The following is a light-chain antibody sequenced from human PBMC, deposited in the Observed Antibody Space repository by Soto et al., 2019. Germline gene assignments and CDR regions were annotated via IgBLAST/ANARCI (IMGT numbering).Light chain of an antibody. J-gene: IGKJ2*03. V-gene: IGKV3-20*01. Sequence: EIVLTQSPGTLSLSPGERATLSCRASQSVSSNYLAWYQHKPGQAPRLLIYGASCRATGIPDRFSGSGSGTDFTLTISRLELEDFGVYSCQQYGSSSMYSFGQGTKLEIK. CDR3: QQYGSSSMYS. CDR1: QSVSSNY. CDR2: GAS.